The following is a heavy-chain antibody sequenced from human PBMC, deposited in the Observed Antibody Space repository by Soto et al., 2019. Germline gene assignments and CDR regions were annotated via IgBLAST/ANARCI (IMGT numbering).Heavy chain of an antibody. Sequence: GGSLRLSCAASGFTLISYAMSWVRQAPGKGLEWVSAIDGSGGSTYYAGSVKGRFTISRDNSKNTLYLQMSGLRAEDTAVYYCAKGRYGYTYGSFDYWGQGTLVTVSS. CDR1: GFTLISYA. V-gene: IGHV3-23*01. D-gene: IGHD5-18*01. J-gene: IGHJ4*02. CDR3: AKGRYGYTYGSFDY. CDR2: IDGSGGST.